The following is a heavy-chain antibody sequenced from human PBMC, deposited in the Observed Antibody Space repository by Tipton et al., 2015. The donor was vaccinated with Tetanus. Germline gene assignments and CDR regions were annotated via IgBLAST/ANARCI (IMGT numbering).Heavy chain of an antibody. V-gene: IGHV3-13*01. CDR1: GFDFRNYD. J-gene: IGHJ4*02. CDR3: VRDDSGRGLDY. CDR2: IGFRGNT. D-gene: IGHD3-10*01. Sequence: SLRLSCAASGFDFRNYDMHWVRQAPGKGLEWVSLIGFRGNTHYADSVKGRFTISRDNSRNSLYLQMGSLRDDDTAMYYCVRDDSGRGLDYWGKGTLVTVSS.